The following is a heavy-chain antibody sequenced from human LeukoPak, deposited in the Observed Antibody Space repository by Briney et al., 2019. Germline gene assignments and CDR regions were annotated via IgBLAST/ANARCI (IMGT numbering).Heavy chain of an antibody. CDR1: GYTFTSYD. CDR2: MNPNSGNT. J-gene: IGHJ4*02. D-gene: IGHD6-13*01. V-gene: IGHV1-8*01. Sequence: ASVKVSCKASGYTFTSYDINWVRQATGQGLEWMGWMNPNSGNTGYAQKFQGRVTITRNTSINTAYMELSSLRSEDTAVYYCARGIAAAGTGSYFDYWGQGTLVTVSS. CDR3: ARGIAAAGTGSYFDY.